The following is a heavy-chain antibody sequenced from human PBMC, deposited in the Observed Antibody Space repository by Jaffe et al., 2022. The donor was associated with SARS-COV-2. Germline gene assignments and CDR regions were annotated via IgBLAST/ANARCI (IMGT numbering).Heavy chain of an antibody. CDR1: GFSFRTYS. CDR3: ARDAQDVIRFWFDL. CDR2: INGDNRSI. V-gene: IGHV3-48*01. J-gene: IGHJ5*02. D-gene: IGHD2-21*01. Sequence: EVRMVESGGNLVQPGGSLRLSCAATGFSFRTYSVNWVRQAPGKGLEWIAHINGDNRSIEYADSVRGRFTIVRDKAEKSFYLQMNSLRTEDTAVYFCARDAQDVIRFWFDLWGQGTQVTVSS.